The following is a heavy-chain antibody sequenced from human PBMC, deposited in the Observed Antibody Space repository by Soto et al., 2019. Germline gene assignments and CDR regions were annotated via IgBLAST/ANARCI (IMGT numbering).Heavy chain of an antibody. CDR2: IYYSAST. Sequence: SETLSLTCTVSGGSISSYYWSWIRQPPGKGLERIGYIYYSASTNYSPSLKSRVTISVDTSKNQFSLNLSSVTAADTAVYYCARHLPYCGGDCYSLDYWGQGTLVTVS. CDR1: GGSISSYY. CDR3: ARHLPYCGGDCYSLDY. V-gene: IGHV4-59*08. J-gene: IGHJ4*02. D-gene: IGHD2-21*02.